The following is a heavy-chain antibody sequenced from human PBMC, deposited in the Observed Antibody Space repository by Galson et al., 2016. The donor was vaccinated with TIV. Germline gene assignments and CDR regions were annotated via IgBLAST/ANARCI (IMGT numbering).Heavy chain of an antibody. V-gene: IGHV1-2*04. D-gene: IGHD4-23*01. J-gene: IGHJ4*02. CDR1: GFTFIGYY. CDR2: IDPDSGTT. Sequence: SVKVSCKASGFTFIGYYIHWVRQAPGQGLEWMGWIDPDSGTTNYAQKFQGWVTMTRDTSVATASMERSRLTSEDTAVYYCALVTPRIFNWGQGTLVTVSS. CDR3: ALVTPRIFN.